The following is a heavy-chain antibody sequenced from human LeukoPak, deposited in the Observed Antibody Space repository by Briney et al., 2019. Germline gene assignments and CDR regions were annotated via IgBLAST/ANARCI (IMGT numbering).Heavy chain of an antibody. CDR3: ARDRYCSSTSCSTGFDP. J-gene: IGHJ5*02. CDR1: GGTFSSYA. Sequence: ASVKVSCKASGGTFSSYAISWVRQAPGQGLEWMGGIIPIFGTANYAQKFQGGVTITADESTSTAYMELSSLRSEDTAVYYCARDRYCSSTSCSTGFDPWGQGTLVTVSS. D-gene: IGHD2-2*01. V-gene: IGHV1-69*13. CDR2: IIPIFGTA.